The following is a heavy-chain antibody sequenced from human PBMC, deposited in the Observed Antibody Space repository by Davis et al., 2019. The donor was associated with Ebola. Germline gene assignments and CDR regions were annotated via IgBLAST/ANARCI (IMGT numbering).Heavy chain of an antibody. D-gene: IGHD2-15*01. V-gene: IGHV1-58*02. CDR3: ARGGMWGGGSLEDAFDI. Sequence: SVKVSCKASGFTFTSSAMQWVRQARGQRLEWIGWIVVGSGNTNYAQKFQERVTITRDMSTSTAYMELSSLRSEDTAVYYCARGGMWGGGSLEDAFDIWGQGTMVTVSS. J-gene: IGHJ3*02. CDR1: GFTFTSSA. CDR2: IVVGSGNT.